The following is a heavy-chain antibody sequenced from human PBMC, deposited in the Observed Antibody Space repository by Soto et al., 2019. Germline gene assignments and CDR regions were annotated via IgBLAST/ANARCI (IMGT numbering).Heavy chain of an antibody. CDR2: ISYSWRT. CDR1: GHSVSSGFQS. CDR3: ARHLGPRFIFGQDAFDI. Sequence: QVQLQESGPGLVKPSQTLSLTCTVSGHSVSSGFQSFTWRRQHPGMGLEWTGNISYSWRTYYNPSLESRLSLYVDTSRNLFSLSLPSVTAADTAVYFCARHLGPRFIFGQDAFDIWGQGTLVTVSS. D-gene: IGHD3-3*02. J-gene: IGHJ3*02. V-gene: IGHV4-31*03.